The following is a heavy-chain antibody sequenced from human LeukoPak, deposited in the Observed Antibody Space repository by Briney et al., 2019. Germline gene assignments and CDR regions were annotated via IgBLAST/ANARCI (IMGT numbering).Heavy chain of an antibody. J-gene: IGHJ3*02. CDR3: ARIPEAYYYDSSGYGGFDI. CDR2: IYYSGST. CDR1: GGSISSGGYY. D-gene: IGHD3-22*01. Sequence: SETLSLTCTVSGGSISSGGYYWSWIRQHPGKGLEWIGYIYYSGSTYYNPSLKSRVTISVDTSKNQFSLKLSSVTAADTAVYCCARIPEAYYYDSSGYGGFDIWGQGTMVTVSS. V-gene: IGHV4-31*03.